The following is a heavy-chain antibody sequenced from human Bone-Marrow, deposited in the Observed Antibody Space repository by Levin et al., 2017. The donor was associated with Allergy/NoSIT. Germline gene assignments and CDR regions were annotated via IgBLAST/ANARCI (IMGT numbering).Heavy chain of an antibody. CDR3: ARGGGCIYSSCYSPYYYYGMDV. CDR2: IIVYNGNT. J-gene: IGHJ6*02. CDR1: GYTLSSYG. V-gene: IGHV1-18*01. D-gene: IGHD2-21*01. Sequence: PVASVKVSCKASGYTLSSYGITWVRQAPGQGLEWMGWIIVYNGNTKYAQNLQGRLTMTADTSTGTVYMELTSLSFDDTAVYYCARGGGCIYSSCYSPYYYYGMDVWGQGTTVTVSS.